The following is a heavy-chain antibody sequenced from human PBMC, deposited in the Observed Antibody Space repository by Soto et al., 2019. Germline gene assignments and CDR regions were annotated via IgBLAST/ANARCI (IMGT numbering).Heavy chain of an antibody. D-gene: IGHD2-2*01. V-gene: IGHV3-30*18. Sequence: GGSLRLSCAASGFPFSSYGMHWVRQAPGKGLEWVAVISYDGSNKYYADSVKGRFTISRDNSKNTLYLQMNSLRAEDTAVYYCAKSRLIVVVPAAMLGYGMDVWGQGTTVTVSS. CDR3: AKSRLIVVVPAAMLGYGMDV. J-gene: IGHJ6*02. CDR1: GFPFSSYG. CDR2: ISYDGSNK.